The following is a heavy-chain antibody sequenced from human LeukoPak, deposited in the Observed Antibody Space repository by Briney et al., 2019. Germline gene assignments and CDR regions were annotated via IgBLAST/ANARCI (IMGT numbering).Heavy chain of an antibody. CDR1: GGSFSGYY. V-gene: IGHV4-34*01. Sequence: SETLSLTCAVYGGSFSGYYWSWIRQPPGKGLEWIGEINHSGSTNYNPSLKSRVTISVDTSKNQFSLKLSSVTAADTAVYYCARDSSDYDILTGYSDAFDIWGQGTMVTVSS. D-gene: IGHD3-9*01. J-gene: IGHJ3*02. CDR3: ARDSSDYDILTGYSDAFDI. CDR2: INHSGST.